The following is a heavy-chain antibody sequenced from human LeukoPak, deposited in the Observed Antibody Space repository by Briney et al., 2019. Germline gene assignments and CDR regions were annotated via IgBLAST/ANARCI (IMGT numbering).Heavy chain of an antibody. V-gene: IGHV3-11*01. CDR2: ISTTGSTI. J-gene: IGHJ4*02. CDR1: GFTFSAYY. D-gene: IGHD5-12*01. Sequence: GGSLRLSCAASGFTFSAYYMSWIRQAPGKGLEWVSYISTTGSTIKYADSVKGRFTISRDNAKNSLFLHMNSLRAEDTAVYYCVRLKAAYTGYDIIDYCGQGTLITVSP. CDR3: VRLKAAYTGYDIIDY.